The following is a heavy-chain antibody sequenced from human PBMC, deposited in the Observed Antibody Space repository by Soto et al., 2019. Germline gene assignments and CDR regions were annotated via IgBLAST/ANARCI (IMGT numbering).Heavy chain of an antibody. CDR3: AGCGGDCYSWEYYFDY. CDR1: GGSISSSSYY. J-gene: IGHJ4*02. V-gene: IGHV4-39*01. CDR2: IYYSGST. D-gene: IGHD2-21*01. Sequence: SETLSLTCTVSGGSISSSSYYWGWIRQPPGKGLEWIGSIYYSGSTYYNPSLKSRVTISVDTSKNQFSLKLSSVTAADTAVYYCAGCGGDCYSWEYYFDYWGQGTLVTVSS.